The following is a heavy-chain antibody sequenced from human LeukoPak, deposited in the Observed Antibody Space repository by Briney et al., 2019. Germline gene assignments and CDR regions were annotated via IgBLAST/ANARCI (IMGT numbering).Heavy chain of an antibody. CDR1: GGSISSYY. D-gene: IGHD3-3*01. CDR3: ARDRNYDFWSGYYTGSAPNWYFDL. J-gene: IGHJ2*01. CDR2: IYYSGST. V-gene: IGHV4-59*01. Sequence: PSETLSLTCTVSGGSISSYYWSWIRQPPGKGLEWIGYIYYSGSTNYNPSLKSRVTISVDTSKNQFSLKLSSVTAADTAVYYCARDRNYDFWSGYYTGSAPNWYFDLWGRGTLVTVSS.